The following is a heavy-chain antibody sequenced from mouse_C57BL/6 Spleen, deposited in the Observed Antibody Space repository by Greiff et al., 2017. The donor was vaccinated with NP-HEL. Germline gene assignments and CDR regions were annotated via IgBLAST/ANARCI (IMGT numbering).Heavy chain of an antibody. D-gene: IGHD2-3*01. CDR2: ISSGGSYT. CDR3: ARHEGWLFLMDY. CDR1: GFTFSSYG. J-gene: IGHJ4*01. Sequence: DVKLVESGGDLVKPGGSLKLSCAASGFTFSSYGMSWVRQTPDKRLEWVATISSGGSYTYYPDSVKGRFTISRDNAKNTLYLQMSSLKSEDTAMYYCARHEGWLFLMDYWGQGTSVTVSS. V-gene: IGHV5-6*02.